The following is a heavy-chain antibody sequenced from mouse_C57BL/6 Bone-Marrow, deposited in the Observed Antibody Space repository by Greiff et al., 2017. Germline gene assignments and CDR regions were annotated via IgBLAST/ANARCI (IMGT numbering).Heavy chain of an antibody. CDR1: GFNIKDYY. CDR2: IDPEDGET. Sequence: VQLQQSGAELVKPGASVKLSCTASGFNIKDYYMHWVKQRTEQGLEWIGRIDPEDGETKYAQKFQGKATITADTSSNTAYLQLSSLTSEDTAVYYCARTYYSNYFAYWGQGTLVTVSA. V-gene: IGHV14-2*01. J-gene: IGHJ3*01. D-gene: IGHD2-5*01. CDR3: ARTYYSNYFAY.